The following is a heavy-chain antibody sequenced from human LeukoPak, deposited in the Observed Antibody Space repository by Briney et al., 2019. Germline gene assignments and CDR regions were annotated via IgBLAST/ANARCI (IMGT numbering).Heavy chain of an antibody. Sequence: ASVKVSCKASGYTFTSYGISWVRQAPGQGLEWMGWISAYNGNINYAQKLQGRVTMTTDTSTSTAYMELRSLRSDDTAVYYCARDRGGITIVRGVTDYWGQGTLVTVSS. D-gene: IGHD3-10*01. CDR1: GYTFTSYG. V-gene: IGHV1-18*01. J-gene: IGHJ4*02. CDR3: ARDRGGITIVRGVTDY. CDR2: ISAYNGNI.